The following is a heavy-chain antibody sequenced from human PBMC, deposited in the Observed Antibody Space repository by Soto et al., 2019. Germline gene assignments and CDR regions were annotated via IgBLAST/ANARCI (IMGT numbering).Heavy chain of an antibody. CDR2: ISAYNGNT. Sequence: QIQLVQSGAEVKKPGASVKVSCKASGYTFSSYHITWVRQAPGQGLEWMGWISAYNGNTNYAQNLQGRVTMTTDPSTSTAYLELRSLRSDDTAVYHCARDLPPVDYWCQGTLVTVSS. V-gene: IGHV1-18*01. CDR3: ARDLPPVDY. J-gene: IGHJ4*02. CDR1: GYTFSSYH.